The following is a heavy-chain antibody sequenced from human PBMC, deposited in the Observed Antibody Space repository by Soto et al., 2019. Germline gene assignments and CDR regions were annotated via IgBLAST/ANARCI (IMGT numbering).Heavy chain of an antibody. CDR3: ARHDVGI. CDR2: IYYSGST. V-gene: IGHV4-59*08. J-gene: IGHJ3*02. Sequence: SETLSLACTVSGGSISSYYWSWIRQPPGKGLEWIGYIYYSGSTNYNPSLKSRVTISVDTSKNQFSLKLSSLTAADTAVYYCARHDVGIWGQGTMVTVSS. CDR1: GGSISSYY. D-gene: IGHD1-26*01.